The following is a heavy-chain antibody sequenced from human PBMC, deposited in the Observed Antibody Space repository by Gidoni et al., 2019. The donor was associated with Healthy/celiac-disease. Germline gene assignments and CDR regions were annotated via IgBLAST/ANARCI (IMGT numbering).Heavy chain of an antibody. CDR2: IYTSGST. CDR3: AGDGSSYDY. CDR1: GGSISSGSYY. Sequence: QVQLQESGPGLVKPSQTLSLTCTVSGGSISSGSYYWSWIRQPAGKGLEWIGRIYTSGSTNYNPSLKSRVTISVDTSKNQFSLKLSSVTAADTAVYYCAGDGSSYDYWGQGTLVTVSS. D-gene: IGHD6-6*01. J-gene: IGHJ4*02. V-gene: IGHV4-61*02.